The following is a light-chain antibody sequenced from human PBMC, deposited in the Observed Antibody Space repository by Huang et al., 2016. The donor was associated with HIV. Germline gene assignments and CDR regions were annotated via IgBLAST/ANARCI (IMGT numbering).Light chain of an antibody. J-gene: IGKJ4*01. CDR3: QKYNSAPLT. V-gene: IGKV1-27*01. CDR2: AAS. Sequence: DIQMTQSPSYLSAAVGDRVTITCRASQGISSYLAWHQQKPGKVPKLLISAASTLQLGVPSRCSGSGSGTDFTLSSSSLEPEDVATYYCQKYNSAPLTFGGGTKVEIK. CDR1: QGISSY.